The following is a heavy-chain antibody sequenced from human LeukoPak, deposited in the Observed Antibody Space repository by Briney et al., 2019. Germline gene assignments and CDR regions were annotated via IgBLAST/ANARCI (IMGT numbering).Heavy chain of an antibody. CDR1: GFTFSTYW. J-gene: IGHJ4*02. CDR2: INTDGSGT. V-gene: IGHV3-74*01. Sequence: PGGSLRLSCAASGFTFSTYWMQWVRQAPGKGLVWVSRINTDGSGTTYADSVKGRFTISRDNAKNTLSLQMNSLRAGDTAVFYCARVGGGYSIDYWGQGTLVTVSS. CDR3: ARVGGGYSIDY. D-gene: IGHD2-15*01.